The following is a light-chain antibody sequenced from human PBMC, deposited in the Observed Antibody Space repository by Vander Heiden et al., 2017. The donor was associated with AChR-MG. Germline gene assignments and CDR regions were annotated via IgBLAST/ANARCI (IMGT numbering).Light chain of an antibody. CDR2: QHD. CDR1: RLGNQY. CDR3: QAWDSRSNWV. Sequence: SSELISPPPEYVSPGQTDSITCSGDRLGNQYASWSQQKPGNSPELGIHQHDKRPSGIPERFSCSSSGNTASLTSSGTQSLGEADYFCQAWDSRSNWVFGGGTKLTVL. V-gene: IGLV3-1*01. J-gene: IGLJ3*02.